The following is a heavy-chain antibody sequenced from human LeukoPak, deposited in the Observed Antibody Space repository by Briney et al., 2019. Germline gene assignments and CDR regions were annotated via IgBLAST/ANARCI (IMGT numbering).Heavy chain of an antibody. V-gene: IGHV4-39*07. CDR3: ARHRWELQADFDY. D-gene: IGHD1-26*01. Sequence: SETLSLTCTVSGGSISSSSYYWGWIRQPPGKGLEWIGSIYYSGSTYYNPSLKSRVTISVDTSKNQFSLKLSSVTAADTAVYYCARHRWELQADFDYWGQGTLVTVSS. J-gene: IGHJ4*02. CDR2: IYYSGST. CDR1: GGSISSSSYY.